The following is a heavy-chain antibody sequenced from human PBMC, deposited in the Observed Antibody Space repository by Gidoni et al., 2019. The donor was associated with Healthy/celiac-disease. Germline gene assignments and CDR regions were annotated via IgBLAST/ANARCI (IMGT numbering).Heavy chain of an antibody. CDR1: AYTHTQFS. CDR2: LDHEDGET. J-gene: IGHJ4*02. D-gene: IGHD3-10*01. CDR3: ATGSGSYYRAPDY. V-gene: IGHV1-24*01. Sequence: QAQLVQSGAEVNKPGASVKDSCNVSAYTHTQFSMHWVRQAPGKGLEWLGGLDHEDGETIYEQKFQDRVTMTEETSTDTAYMELRSLRSEDTAVYYCATGSGSYYRAPDYWGQGTLVTVSS.